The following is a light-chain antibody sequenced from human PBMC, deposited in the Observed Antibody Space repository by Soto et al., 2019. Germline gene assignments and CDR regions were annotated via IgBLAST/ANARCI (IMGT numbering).Light chain of an antibody. V-gene: IGLV1-47*01. CDR1: SSNIGSNY. Sequence: QSVLTQPPSASGTPGQRVTISCSGSSSNIGSNYVYWYQQLPGTAPKLLIYRNNQRPSGVPDRFSGSKSGNTASLTISGLQAEDEADYYCCSYAGSYTSYVFGTGTKVTVL. J-gene: IGLJ1*01. CDR2: RNN. CDR3: CSYAGSYTSYV.